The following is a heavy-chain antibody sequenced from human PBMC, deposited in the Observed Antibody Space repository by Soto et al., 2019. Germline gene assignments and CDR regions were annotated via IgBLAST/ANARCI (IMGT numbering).Heavy chain of an antibody. Sequence: QVQLQQWGAGLLKPSETLSLSCAVYGESFSGYYWSWIRQHPGKGLEWIGEINHSGSTNYNPSLKSRVTISVDTYKNQFSLKLNSVTAADTAVYYCARPRTTVTTPLGYWGQGNLVTVSS. CDR1: GESFSGYY. J-gene: IGHJ4*02. V-gene: IGHV4-34*01. CDR3: ARPRTTVTTPLGY. D-gene: IGHD4-17*01. CDR2: INHSGST.